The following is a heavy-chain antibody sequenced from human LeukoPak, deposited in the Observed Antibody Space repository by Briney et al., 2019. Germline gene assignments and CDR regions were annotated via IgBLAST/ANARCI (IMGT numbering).Heavy chain of an antibody. CDR3: VRDFVSRSWMGY. Sequence: GGSLRLSCAASGFTLCSNYMSWVRQTPEGGLEGVSVIFSGDSTYYADSVKGRFNVARDNPKNTLYLQMNSLRVEDTPVYYCVRDFVSRSWMGYWGQGTLLTVSS. J-gene: IGHJ4*02. CDR1: GFTLCSNY. D-gene: IGHD6-13*01. V-gene: IGHV3-53*01. CDR2: IFSGDST.